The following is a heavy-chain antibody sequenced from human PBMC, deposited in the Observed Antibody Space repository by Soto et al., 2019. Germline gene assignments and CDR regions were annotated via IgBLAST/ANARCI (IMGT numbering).Heavy chain of an antibody. CDR2: IYPSDSDT. V-gene: IGHV5-51*01. Sequence: GESLKISCQVSGYTFTIYWIGWVRQMPGKGLEWMGVIYPSDSDTRYSPSFQGQVTISADQSINTAYLQWDSLKASDTAIYYCARPANTVADHFDLWGQGTPVTVSS. D-gene: IGHD4-17*01. J-gene: IGHJ4*02. CDR3: ARPANTVADHFDL. CDR1: GYTFTIYW.